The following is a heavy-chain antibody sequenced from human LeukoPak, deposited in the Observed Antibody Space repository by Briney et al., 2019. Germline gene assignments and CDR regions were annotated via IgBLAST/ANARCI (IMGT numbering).Heavy chain of an antibody. J-gene: IGHJ4*02. CDR2: IIPIFGIA. CDR1: GGTFSSYA. Sequence: SVKVSCKASGGTFSSYAISWVRQAPGQGLEWMGRIIPIFGIANYAQKFQGRATITADKSTSTAYMELSSLRSEDTAVYYCARDPSGQQLVPSPPDYWGQGTLVTVSS. D-gene: IGHD6-13*01. CDR3: ARDPSGQQLVPSPPDY. V-gene: IGHV1-69*04.